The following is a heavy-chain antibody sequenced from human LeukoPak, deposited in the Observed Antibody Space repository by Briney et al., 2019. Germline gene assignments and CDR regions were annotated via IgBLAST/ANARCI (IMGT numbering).Heavy chain of an antibody. CDR1: GFTSSSYG. Sequence: PGGSLRLSCAASGFTSSSYGMHWVRQAPGKGLEWVALIWSDGSNKYYADSVKGRFTISRDNSKNTLYLQMNSLRAEDTAVYYCAKEERLFAHNEGVDYWGQGTLVTVSS. CDR2: IWSDGSNK. CDR3: AKEERLFAHNEGVDY. D-gene: IGHD1-1*01. V-gene: IGHV3-30*02. J-gene: IGHJ4*02.